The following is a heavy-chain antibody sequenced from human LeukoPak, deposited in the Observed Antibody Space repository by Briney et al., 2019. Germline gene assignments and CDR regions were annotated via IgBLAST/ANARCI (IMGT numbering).Heavy chain of an antibody. J-gene: IGHJ5*02. D-gene: IGHD3-3*01. CDR1: GFTFSDYY. CDR2: ISSSGSTI. V-gene: IGHV3-11*01. Sequence: GGSLRLSCAASGFTFSDYYMSWIRQAPGKGLEWVSYISSSGSTIYYADSVKGRFTISRDNAKNSLYLQMNSLRAEDMAVYYCAREEFDFWSGYLNWFDPWGQGTLVTVSS. CDR3: AREEFDFWSGYLNWFDP.